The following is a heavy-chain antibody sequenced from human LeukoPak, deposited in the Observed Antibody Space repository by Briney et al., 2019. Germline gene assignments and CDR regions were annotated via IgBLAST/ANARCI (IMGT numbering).Heavy chain of an antibody. CDR2: ISPSGSST. CDR3: ARGSSRSPRDAFDI. Sequence: ASVKVSCKASGYTFTNYYMHWVRQAPGQGLEWMGIISPSGSSTTYAQKSQGRVTMTRDMSTTTVYMELSSLRSEDTAVYYCARGSSRSPRDAFDIWGQGTMVSVSS. V-gene: IGHV1-46*01. CDR1: GYTFTNYY. J-gene: IGHJ3*02.